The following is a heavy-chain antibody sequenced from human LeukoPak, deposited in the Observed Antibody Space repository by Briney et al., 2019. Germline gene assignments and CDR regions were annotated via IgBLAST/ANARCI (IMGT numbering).Heavy chain of an antibody. V-gene: IGHV3-23*01. D-gene: IGHD3-10*01. CDR1: GFTFSSYA. CDR2: ISGSGGGT. CDR3: AKDRSRFGELSLDY. J-gene: IGHJ4*02. Sequence: GGSLRLSCIASGFTFSSYAMSWVRQAPGKGLEWVSTISGSGGGTYYADSVKGRFTVSRDSSKNTLFLQMNSLRAEDTAVYYCAKDRSRFGELSLDYWGQGTLVTVSS.